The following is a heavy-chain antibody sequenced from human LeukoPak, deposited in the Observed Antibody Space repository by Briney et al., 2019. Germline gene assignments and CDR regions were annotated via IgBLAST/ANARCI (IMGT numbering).Heavy chain of an antibody. CDR2: IDPNSGGT. D-gene: IGHD4/OR15-4a*01. V-gene: IGHV1-2*02. J-gene: IGHJ5*02. CDR1: GYTFTTYY. Sequence: RASVKVSCKASGYTFTTYYIHWVRQAPGQGLEWMGWIDPNSGGTNSAQQFQGRVTMTRDTSITTVYMELSRLRSDDTAVYYCTREKPTVISPGTMGRHWFDPWGQGTLVTVSS. CDR3: TREKPTVISPGTMGRHWFDP.